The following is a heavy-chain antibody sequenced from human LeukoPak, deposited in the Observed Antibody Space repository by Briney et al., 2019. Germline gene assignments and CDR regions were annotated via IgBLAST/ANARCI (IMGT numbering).Heavy chain of an antibody. CDR2: IYTSGST. Sequence: SETLSLTCTVSGGSICSYYWSWIRQPAGKGLEWIGRIYTSGSTNYNPSLKSRVTMSVDTSKNQFSLKLSSVTAADTAVYYCARSGSYYVSIVDYWGQGTLVTVSS. J-gene: IGHJ4*02. CDR3: ARSGSYYVSIVDY. D-gene: IGHD1-26*01. V-gene: IGHV4-4*07. CDR1: GGSICSYY.